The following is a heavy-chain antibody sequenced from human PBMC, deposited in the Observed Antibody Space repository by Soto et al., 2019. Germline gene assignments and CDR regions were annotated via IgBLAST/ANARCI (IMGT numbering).Heavy chain of an antibody. CDR2: ISDSGST. CDR1: GGSISSYY. J-gene: IGHJ4*02. Sequence: SETLSLTCIVSGGSISSYYWSWIRQPPGKGLEWIAYISDSGSTNYNSSLKSRVTILVDTPKNQFSLKLSSVTAADTTVYYCARVGGARYPKNYFDYWGQGTLVT. D-gene: IGHD3-10*01. CDR3: ARVGGARYPKNYFDY. V-gene: IGHV4-59*01.